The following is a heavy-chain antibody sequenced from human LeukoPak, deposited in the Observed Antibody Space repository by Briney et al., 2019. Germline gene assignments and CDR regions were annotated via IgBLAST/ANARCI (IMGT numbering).Heavy chain of an antibody. V-gene: IGHV3-53*01. Sequence: GGSLRLSCEVSGFTVSTIHMSWVRQAPGKGLEWVSVIYSDTNTYYADSVKGRFTISRDNSKNTVFLQMNSLRAEDTAVYYCARDREVVTAKAQMDVWGKGTTVTVSS. J-gene: IGHJ6*04. D-gene: IGHD2-21*02. CDR3: ARDREVVTAKAQMDV. CDR2: IYSDTNT. CDR1: GFTVSTIH.